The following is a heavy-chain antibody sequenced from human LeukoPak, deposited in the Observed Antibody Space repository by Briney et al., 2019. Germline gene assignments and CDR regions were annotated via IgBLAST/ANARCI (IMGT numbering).Heavy chain of an antibody. CDR2: ISSNGGST. V-gene: IGHV3-64*02. J-gene: IGHJ4*02. D-gene: IGHD5-18*01. Sequence: PGGSPTLFCAASGFTFSRYSMHWVRQAPGKGLEYVSAISSNGGSTYYADSVKGRFTISRDNSKNTLYLQMNSLRADDTAVYYCATRYSYGDLGYWGQGDLGAASS. CDR1: GFTFSRYS. CDR3: ATRYSYGDLGY.